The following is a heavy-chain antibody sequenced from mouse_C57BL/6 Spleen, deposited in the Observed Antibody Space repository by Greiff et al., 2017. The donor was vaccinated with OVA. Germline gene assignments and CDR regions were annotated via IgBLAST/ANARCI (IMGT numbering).Heavy chain of an antibody. V-gene: IGHV3-6*01. J-gene: IGHJ2*01. Sequence: EVQLVESGPGLVKPSQSLSLTCSVTGYSITSGYYWNWIRQFPGNKLEWMGYISYDGSNNYNPSLKNRISITRGTSKNQFFLKLNSVTTEDTATYYCARDQALDYFDYWGQGTTLTVSS. D-gene: IGHD4-1*01. CDR2: ISYDGSN. CDR3: ARDQALDYFDY. CDR1: GYSITSGYY.